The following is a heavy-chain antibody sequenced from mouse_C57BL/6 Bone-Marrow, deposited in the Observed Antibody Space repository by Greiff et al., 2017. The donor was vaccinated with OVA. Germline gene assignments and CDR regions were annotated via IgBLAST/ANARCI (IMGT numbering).Heavy chain of an antibody. J-gene: IGHJ2*01. V-gene: IGHV1-42*01. CDR3: ASYYFDY. CDR2: INPSTGGT. Sequence: EVQLQHSGPELVKPGASVKISCKASGYSFTGYYMNWVKQSPEKSLEWIGEINPSTGGTTYNQKFKAKATLTVDKSSSTAYMQLKSLTSEDSAVYYCASYYFDYWGQGTTLTVSS. CDR1: GYSFTGYY.